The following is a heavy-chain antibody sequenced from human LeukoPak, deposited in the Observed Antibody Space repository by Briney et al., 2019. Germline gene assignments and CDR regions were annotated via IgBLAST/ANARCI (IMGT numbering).Heavy chain of an antibody. Sequence: GGSLRLSCAASGFTFSSYAMSWVRPAPGKGLEWVSAISGSGGSTYYADSVKGRFTISRDNSKNTLYLQMNSLRAEDTAVYYCAKEPNPAYYDFWSGYPDYWGQGTLVTVSS. CDR3: AKEPNPAYYDFWSGYPDY. CDR1: GFTFSSYA. J-gene: IGHJ4*02. D-gene: IGHD3-3*01. CDR2: ISGSGGST. V-gene: IGHV3-23*01.